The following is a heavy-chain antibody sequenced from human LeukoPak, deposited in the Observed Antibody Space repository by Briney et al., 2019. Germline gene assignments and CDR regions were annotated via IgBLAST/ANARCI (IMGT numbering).Heavy chain of an antibody. CDR3: AREGTGDLSVGFDY. D-gene: IGHD7-27*01. Sequence: VASVKVSCKASGYTFTSYAMHWVRQAPGQRLEWMGWINAGNGNTKYSQKFQGRVTITRDTSASTAYMELSSLRSEDTAVYYCAREGTGDLSVGFDYWGQGTLVTVSS. CDR1: GYTFTSYA. J-gene: IGHJ4*02. V-gene: IGHV1-3*01. CDR2: INAGNGNT.